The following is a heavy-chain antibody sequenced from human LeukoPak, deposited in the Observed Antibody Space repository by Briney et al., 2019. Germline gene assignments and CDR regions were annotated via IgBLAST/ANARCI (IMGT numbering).Heavy chain of an antibody. D-gene: IGHD3-10*01. CDR2: IYHSGST. J-gene: IGHJ6*03. Sequence: SETLSLTCTVSGGSISSYYWSWIRQPPGKGLEWIGYIYHSGSTNYNPSLKSRVTISVDTSKNQFSLKLRSVTAADTAVYYCARVEEGYGSGRRENYYYYYMDVWGRGTTVTISS. CDR1: GGSISSYY. CDR3: ARVEEGYGSGRRENYYYYYMDV. V-gene: IGHV4-59*01.